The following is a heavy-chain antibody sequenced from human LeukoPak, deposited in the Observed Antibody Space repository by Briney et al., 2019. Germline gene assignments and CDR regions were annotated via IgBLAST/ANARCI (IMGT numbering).Heavy chain of an antibody. CDR1: GFTFSSYA. J-gene: IGHJ4*02. CDR2: SSGSGGST. V-gene: IGHV3-23*01. Sequence: GGSLRLSCAASGFTFSSYAMSSVRQAPGKGLGWGSASSGSGGSTYYADSVKGRFTISRDNSKNTLYLQMNSLRAEDTAVYYCAKRFPAAGYFDYWGQGTLVTVSS. D-gene: IGHD6-13*01. CDR3: AKRFPAAGYFDY.